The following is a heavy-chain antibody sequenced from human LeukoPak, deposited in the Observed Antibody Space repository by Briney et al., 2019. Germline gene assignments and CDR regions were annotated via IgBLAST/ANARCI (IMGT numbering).Heavy chain of an antibody. J-gene: IGHJ4*02. D-gene: IGHD5-18*01. CDR2: TYYRSKWYN. Sequence: SQTLSLTCAISGDSVSSNTAAWHWIRQSPSRGLEWLGRTYYRSKWYNDYAGSVKSRITINPDTSKNQFSLQLNSVTPEDTAVYYCVRDHGYDFDYWGRGTLVTVSS. CDR1: GDSVSSNTAA. CDR3: VRDHGYDFDY. V-gene: IGHV6-1*01.